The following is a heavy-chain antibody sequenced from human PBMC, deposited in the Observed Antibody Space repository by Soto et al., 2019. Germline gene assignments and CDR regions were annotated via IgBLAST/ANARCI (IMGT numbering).Heavy chain of an antibody. CDR1: GYTFTTYA. V-gene: IGHV1-18*01. CDR2: ISTYNGNT. CDR3: ARGPTDYYDNSGNYFLDY. Sequence: ASVKVSCKASGYTFTTYAMSWARQAPGQGLDWMGWISTYNGNTKYAERLQGRVTMTTDTTTSTAYMELRSLRSDDTAVYYCARGPTDYYDNSGNYFLDYWGQGTLVTVSS. D-gene: IGHD3-22*01. J-gene: IGHJ4*02.